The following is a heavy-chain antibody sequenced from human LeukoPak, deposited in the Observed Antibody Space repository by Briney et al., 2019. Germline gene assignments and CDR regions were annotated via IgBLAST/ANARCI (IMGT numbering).Heavy chain of an antibody. CDR1: GRSISSYY. D-gene: IGHD2-2*02. V-gene: IGHV4-59*01. Sequence: SETLSLPCTVSGRSISSYYWRWLRHPPGKGLEWIGYIYYSGSTNYNPPLKSRVTISVDTSKNQFSMKLSSVTAADTAVYYCAREEEDCSSTSCYTKFDYWGQGTLVTVSS. CDR2: IYYSGST. J-gene: IGHJ4*02. CDR3: AREEEDCSSTSCYTKFDY.